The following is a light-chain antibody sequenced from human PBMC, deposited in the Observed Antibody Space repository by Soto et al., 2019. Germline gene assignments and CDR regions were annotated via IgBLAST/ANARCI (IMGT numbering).Light chain of an antibody. CDR3: QQYGTSPYT. Sequence: EIVLTQSPGTLSLSPGERATLSCRASQSVSSSYLAWYQQKPGQAPRLLIFDASNRATGIPARFSGSGSGTDFTLTISSLEPEDFAVYYCQQYGTSPYTSRPGTK. J-gene: IGKJ2*01. CDR1: QSVSSSY. CDR2: DAS. V-gene: IGKV3-20*01.